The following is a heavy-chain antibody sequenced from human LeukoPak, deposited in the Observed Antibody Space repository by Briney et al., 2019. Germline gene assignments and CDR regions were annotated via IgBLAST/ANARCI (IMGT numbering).Heavy chain of an antibody. J-gene: IGHJ4*02. V-gene: IGHV3-64*01. CDR2: INSNGGST. CDR3: AKDRYSGLNTIDY. CDR1: GFSFSSYG. Sequence: GGSLRLSCAASGFSFSSYGMHWVRQAPGKGLEYVSAINSNGGSTYYANSVKGRFTISRDNSKSTLYLQMNSLRAEDTAVYYCAKDRYSGLNTIDYWGQGTLVTVSS. D-gene: IGHD6-13*01.